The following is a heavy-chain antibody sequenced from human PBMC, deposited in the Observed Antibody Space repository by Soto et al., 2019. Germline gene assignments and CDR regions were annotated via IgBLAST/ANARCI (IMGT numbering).Heavy chain of an antibody. V-gene: IGHV3-7*01. CDR1: GFTFSSYW. J-gene: IGHJ4*02. Sequence: PGGSLRLSCAASGFTFSSYWMSWVRQAPGKGLEWVANIKQDGSEKYYVDSVKGRFTISRDNAKNSLYLQMNSLRAEDTAVYYCARARLLWFGELLDYFDYWGQGTLVTVSS. CDR2: IKQDGSEK. CDR3: ARARLLWFGELLDYFDY. D-gene: IGHD3-10*01.